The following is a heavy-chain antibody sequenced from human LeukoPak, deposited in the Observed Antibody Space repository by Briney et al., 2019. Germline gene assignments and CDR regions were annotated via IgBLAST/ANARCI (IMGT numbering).Heavy chain of an antibody. CDR1: GFDFSSQS. V-gene: IGHV3-23*01. CDR3: AKDRALHSTVVTTYAEYFHH. CDR2: IGDGSGNR. Sequence: PGGSLRLSCAASGFDFSSQSMHWVRQAPGKGLEWVATIGDGSGNRFYADSVKGRFTISRDDSKSTFYVDMNSLRAEDTAVYYCAKDRALHSTVVTTYAEYFHHWGQGTLVTVSS. J-gene: IGHJ1*01. D-gene: IGHD4-23*01.